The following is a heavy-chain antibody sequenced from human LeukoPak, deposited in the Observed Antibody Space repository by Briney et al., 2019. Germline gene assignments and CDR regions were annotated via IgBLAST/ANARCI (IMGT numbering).Heavy chain of an antibody. CDR3: ARVDFDWLPFDY. V-gene: IGHV3-30*02. D-gene: IGHD3-9*01. Sequence: PGGSLRLSCAASGFTFSSYGMHWVRQAPGKGLEWVAFIRYDGSNKYYADSVKGRFTISRDNSKNTLYLQMNSLRAEDTAVYYCARVDFDWLPFDYWGQGTLVTVSS. J-gene: IGHJ4*02. CDR2: IRYDGSNK. CDR1: GFTFSSYG.